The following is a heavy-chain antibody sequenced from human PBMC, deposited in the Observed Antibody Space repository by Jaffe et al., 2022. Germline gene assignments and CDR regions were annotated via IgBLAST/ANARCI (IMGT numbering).Heavy chain of an antibody. V-gene: IGHV4-38-2*01. CDR2: IYHSGST. D-gene: IGHD2-2*01. CDR3: ARSGPVGCSSTSCYYPYYFDY. Sequence: QVQLQESGPGLVKPSETLSLTCAVSGYSISSGYYWGWIRQPPGKGLEWIGSIYHSGSTYYNPSLKSRVTISVDTSKNQFSLKLSSVTAADTAVYYCARSGPVGCSSTSCYYPYYFDYWGQGTLVTVSS. CDR1: GYSISSGYY. J-gene: IGHJ4*02.